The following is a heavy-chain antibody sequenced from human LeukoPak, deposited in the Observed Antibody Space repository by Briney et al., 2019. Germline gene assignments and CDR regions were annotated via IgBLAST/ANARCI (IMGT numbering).Heavy chain of an antibody. V-gene: IGHV3-7*01. CDR2: IKQDGSEK. Sequence: GGSLRLSCAASGFTFSSYWMTWVRQAPGTGLEWVANIKQDGSEKYYVDSVKGRFTISRDNAKNSLYLQMNSLRAEDTAVYYCARDTPGDPAYYYGSGSLSGYWGQGTLVTVSS. J-gene: IGHJ4*02. CDR1: GFTFSSYW. D-gene: IGHD3-10*01. CDR3: ARDTPGDPAYYYGSGSLSGY.